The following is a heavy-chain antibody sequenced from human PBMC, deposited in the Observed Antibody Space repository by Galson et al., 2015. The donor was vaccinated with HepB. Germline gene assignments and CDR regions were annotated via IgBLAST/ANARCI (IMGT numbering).Heavy chain of an antibody. CDR2: INWNGGST. V-gene: IGHV3-20*04. CDR1: GFTFDDYG. D-gene: IGHD3-10*01. Sequence: SLRLSCAASGFTFDDYGMSWVRQAPGKGLEWVSGINWNGGSTGYADSVKSRFTISRDNAKNSLYLQMNSLRAEDTALYYCARDHRYYYGSGSYNYYYYGMDVWGQGTTVTVSS. J-gene: IGHJ6*02. CDR3: ARDHRYYYGSGSYNYYYYGMDV.